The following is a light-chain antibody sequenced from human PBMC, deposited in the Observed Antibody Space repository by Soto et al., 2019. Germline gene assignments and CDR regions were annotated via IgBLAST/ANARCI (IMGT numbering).Light chain of an antibody. V-gene: IGKV3-11*01. Sequence: EVVLTQSPATLAVSPGERATLSCRASQTVSRSLAWYQQRPGQAPRLLIYGASNRATGIPDRFSGSGSGTDFTLTISSLEPEDSAVYYCQQRHMWPITFGQGTRLEI. J-gene: IGKJ5*01. CDR1: QTVSRS. CDR2: GAS. CDR3: QQRHMWPIT.